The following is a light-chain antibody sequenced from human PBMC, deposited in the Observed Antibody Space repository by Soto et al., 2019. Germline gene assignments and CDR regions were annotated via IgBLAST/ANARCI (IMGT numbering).Light chain of an antibody. CDR3: QQANSFPWT. V-gene: IGKV1-12*01. J-gene: IGKJ1*01. CDR2: DAS. Sequence: DIQMTQSPYSVSASVGDRVTINCRASQDVSSWLAWYQQKPGKAPELLIYDASRLQSGVPSRFSGSGSGTDFTLTITSLETEDFATYFCQQANSFPWTFGQGTKVDIK. CDR1: QDVSSW.